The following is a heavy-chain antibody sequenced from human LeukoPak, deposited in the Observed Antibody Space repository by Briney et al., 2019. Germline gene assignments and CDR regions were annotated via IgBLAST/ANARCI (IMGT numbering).Heavy chain of an antibody. V-gene: IGHV1-8*01. J-gene: IGHJ5*02. D-gene: IGHD1-26*01. CDR1: GYTFTSYD. CDR2: MNPNSGNT. CDR3: ARGPMWEKSSMYNWFDP. Sequence: ASVTVSCQASGYTFTSYDINWVRQATGQGLAWMGWMNPNSGNTGYAQKIQGRVTMTRNTSISTAYMELSSLRSEDTAVYYCARGPMWEKSSMYNWFDPWGQGTLVTVSS.